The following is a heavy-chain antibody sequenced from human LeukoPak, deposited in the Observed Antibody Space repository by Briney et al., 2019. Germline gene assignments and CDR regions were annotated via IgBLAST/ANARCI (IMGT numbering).Heavy chain of an antibody. Sequence: SETLSLTCTVSGGSISSSNYYWGWIRQPPGKGLEWIGSLYYSGSTSYNPSLKSRVTISVDTSKNQFSLKLSSVTAADMAVYYCARRITVPGTRSWSDPWGQGTLVTVSS. CDR1: GGSISSSNYY. CDR2: LYYSGST. CDR3: ARRITVPGTRSWSDP. J-gene: IGHJ5*02. V-gene: IGHV4-39*01. D-gene: IGHD6-19*01.